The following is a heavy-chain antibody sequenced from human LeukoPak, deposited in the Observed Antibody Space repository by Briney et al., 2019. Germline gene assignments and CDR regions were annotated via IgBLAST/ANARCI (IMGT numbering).Heavy chain of an antibody. J-gene: IGHJ4*02. CDR1: DGFITNYY. D-gene: IGHD5-12*01. CDR2: VHYSGST. V-gene: IGHV4-59*01. Sequence: PSETLSLTCTVSDGFITNYYWSWVRQPPGKGLEFIGYVHYSGSTNYNPSLKSRVTISVDTSKNQFSLKLSSVTAADTAVYYCARGYDFDYWGQGTLVTVSS. CDR3: ARGYDFDY.